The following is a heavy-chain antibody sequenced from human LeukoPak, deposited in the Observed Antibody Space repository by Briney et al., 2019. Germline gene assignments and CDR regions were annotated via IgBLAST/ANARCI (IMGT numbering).Heavy chain of an antibody. D-gene: IGHD2-2*01. Sequence: ASVKVSCKASGYTFTGYYMHWVRQAPGQGLEWMRIINPSGGSTSYAQKFQGRVTMTRDTSTSTVYMELSSLRSEDTAVYYCASQIARAVVPAAIRRVHWFDPWGQGTLVTVSS. CDR1: GYTFTGYY. J-gene: IGHJ5*02. CDR2: INPSGGST. CDR3: ASQIARAVVPAAIRRVHWFDP. V-gene: IGHV1-46*01.